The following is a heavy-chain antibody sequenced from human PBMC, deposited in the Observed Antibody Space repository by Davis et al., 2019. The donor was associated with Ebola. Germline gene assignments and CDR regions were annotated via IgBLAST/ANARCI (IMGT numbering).Heavy chain of an antibody. V-gene: IGHV3-74*03. CDR1: GFTFSSYA. Sequence: PGGSLRLSCAASGFTFSSYAMRWVRQAPGKGLVWVSRINPDGTTTMYADSVEGRFTISRDNAKNTLFLQMDSLRAEDTAVYYCTKDFDYENGYWGQGSLVTVSS. J-gene: IGHJ4*02. CDR2: INPDGTTT. D-gene: IGHD3-9*01. CDR3: TKDFDYENGY.